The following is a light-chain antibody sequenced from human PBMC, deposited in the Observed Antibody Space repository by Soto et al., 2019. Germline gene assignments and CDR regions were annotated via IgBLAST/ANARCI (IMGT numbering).Light chain of an antibody. Sequence: QSVLTQPPSASGSPGQSVTISCTGTSSDVGGYNYVSWYQHHPGKVPKLIIYEVFQRPSGVPDRFSGSKSGNTASLTVSGLQADDEANYYCSSYAASDNFVVFGGGTKLTVL. CDR2: EVF. CDR3: SSYAASDNFVV. J-gene: IGLJ3*02. CDR1: SSDVGGYNY. V-gene: IGLV2-8*01.